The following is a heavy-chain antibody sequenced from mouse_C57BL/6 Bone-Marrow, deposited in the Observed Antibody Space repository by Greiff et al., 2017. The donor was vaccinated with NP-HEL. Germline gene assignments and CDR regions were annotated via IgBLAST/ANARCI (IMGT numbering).Heavy chain of an antibody. CDR2: IYPGSGNT. CDR1: GYTFTDYY. J-gene: IGHJ1*03. Sequence: VQLQQSGAELVRPGASVKLSCKASGYTFTDYYINWVKQRPGQGLEWIARIYPGSGNTYYNEKFKGKATLTAEKSSSTAYMQLSSLTSEDSAVYFCARGPLWYFDVWGTGTTVTVSS. CDR3: ARGPLWYFDV. V-gene: IGHV1-76*01.